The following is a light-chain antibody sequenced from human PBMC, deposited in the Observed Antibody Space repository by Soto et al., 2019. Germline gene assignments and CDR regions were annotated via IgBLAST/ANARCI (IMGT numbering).Light chain of an antibody. CDR2: NTF. Sequence: DIPMTQSPSFVSASVGDRVTITCRASQGINNWLAWYQQKPGKVPKLLIYNTFTLQSGVPSRFSGSGFGADFTLTISSLQPEDFATYYCQQASGFPLTFGGGTKVEIK. J-gene: IGKJ4*01. CDR3: QQASGFPLT. CDR1: QGINNW. V-gene: IGKV1-12*01.